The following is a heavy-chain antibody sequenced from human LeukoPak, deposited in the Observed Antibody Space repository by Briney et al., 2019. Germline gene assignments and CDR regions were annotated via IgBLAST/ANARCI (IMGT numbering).Heavy chain of an antibody. CDR3: ARATVTQFRPFDY. CDR2: INHSGST. Sequence: SETLSLTCAVYGGSFSGYYWSWIRQPPGKGLEWIGEINHSGSTNYNPSLKSRVTISVDTSKSQFSLKLSSVTAADTAVYYCARATVTQFRPFDYWGQGTLVTVSS. D-gene: IGHD4-11*01. CDR1: GGSFSGYY. J-gene: IGHJ4*02. V-gene: IGHV4-34*01.